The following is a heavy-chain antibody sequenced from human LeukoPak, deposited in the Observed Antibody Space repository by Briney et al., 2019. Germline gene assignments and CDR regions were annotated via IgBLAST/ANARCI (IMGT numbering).Heavy chain of an antibody. CDR1: GLSFSSYW. D-gene: IGHD1-26*01. Sequence: GGSLRLSCAASGLSFSSYWVSWVRQAPAKGLEWVANINQDGSEKHYVDSVTGRFTISRDNAKNSVSLQMNSLRAEDTAVYYCARAGAWEALNCWGQGTLVTVSS. J-gene: IGHJ4*02. CDR3: ARAGAWEALNC. V-gene: IGHV3-7*01. CDR2: INQDGSEK.